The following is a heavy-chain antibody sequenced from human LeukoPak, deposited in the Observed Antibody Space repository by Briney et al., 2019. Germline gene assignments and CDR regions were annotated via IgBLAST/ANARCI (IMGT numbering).Heavy chain of an antibody. V-gene: IGHV3-66*01. CDR3: ARDFDWFTFDY. J-gene: IGHJ4*02. CDR1: GFTVSAND. CDR2: IYSGGGT. Sequence: GGSLRLSCAASGFTVSANDMSWVRQAPGKGLEWVSIIYSGGGTYYADSVKGRFTISRDNAKNSLYLQMNSLRAEDTAVYYCARDFDWFTFDYWGQGTLVTVSS. D-gene: IGHD3-9*01.